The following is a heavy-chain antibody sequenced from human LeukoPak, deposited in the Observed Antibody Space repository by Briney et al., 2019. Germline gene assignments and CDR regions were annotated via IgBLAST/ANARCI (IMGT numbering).Heavy chain of an antibody. V-gene: IGHV4-61*05. D-gene: IGHD3-10*01. CDR3: ARIFRGAYFDY. CDR2: IHFSGST. Sequence: SETLSLTCTVAGYSISNGYYWGWIRQPPGKGLEWIGYIHFSGSTNYNPSLKSRVTVSDDKSKNQFSLKLSSVTAADTAVYYCARIFRGAYFDYWGQGTLVTVSS. CDR1: GYSISNGYY. J-gene: IGHJ4*02.